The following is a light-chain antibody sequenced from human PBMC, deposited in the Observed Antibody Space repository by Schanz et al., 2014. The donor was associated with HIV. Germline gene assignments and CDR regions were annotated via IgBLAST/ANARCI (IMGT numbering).Light chain of an antibody. CDR1: QRLSSSY. Sequence: EIVLTQSPGSLSLSPGGRATLSCGASQRLSSSYLAWYQQKRDQPPRLVIYATSTRAAGIPDRFSGTGSGTDFTLTISSLEPEDFAVYYCQQYGSSPRTFGPGTRVEIK. J-gene: IGKJ1*01. CDR2: ATS. V-gene: IGKV3-20*01. CDR3: QQYGSSPRT.